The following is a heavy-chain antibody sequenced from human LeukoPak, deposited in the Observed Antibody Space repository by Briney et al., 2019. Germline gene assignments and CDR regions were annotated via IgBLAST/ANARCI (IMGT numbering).Heavy chain of an antibody. J-gene: IGHJ4*02. V-gene: IGHV4-38-2*02. Sequence: PSETLSLTCTVSDYSISSGYYWGWIRQPPGKGLEWIGEINHSGSTNYNPSLKSRVTISVDTSKNQFSLKLSSVTAADTAVYYCARRRGYSYGYFSKYYFDCWGQGTLVTVSS. CDR3: ARRRGYSYGYFSKYYFDC. CDR2: INHSGST. D-gene: IGHD5-18*01. CDR1: DYSISSGYY.